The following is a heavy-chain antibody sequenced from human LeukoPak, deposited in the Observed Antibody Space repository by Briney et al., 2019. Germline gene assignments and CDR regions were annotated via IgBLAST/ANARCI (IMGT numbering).Heavy chain of an antibody. D-gene: IGHD2-8*01. V-gene: IGHV3-48*03. J-gene: IGHJ6*02. CDR1: GFTLSSYE. Sequence: PGGSLRLSCAASGFTLSSYEMNCVPHARGKGLEWVSYISSSGNTIFYADSVKGRFTISRDNAKNSLYLQMNSLRAEDTGIYYCARVGWGGYCSNGVCYPTVRLDVWGRGTTVTVSS. CDR3: ARVGWGGYCSNGVCYPTVRLDV. CDR2: ISSSGNTI.